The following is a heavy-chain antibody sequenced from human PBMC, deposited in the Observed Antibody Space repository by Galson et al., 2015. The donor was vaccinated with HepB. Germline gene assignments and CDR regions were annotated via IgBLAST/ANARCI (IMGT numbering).Heavy chain of an antibody. V-gene: IGHV1-46*01. CDR2: INPSGGST. J-gene: IGHJ5*02. Sequence: SVKVSCKASGYTFTSYYMHWVRQAPGQGLEWMGIINPSGGSTSYAQKFQGRVTMTRDTSTSTVYMELSSLRSEDTAVYYCARERRGYCSGGSCYSWFDPWGQGTLVTVSS. CDR1: GYTFTSYY. CDR3: ARERRGYCSGGSCYSWFDP. D-gene: IGHD2-15*01.